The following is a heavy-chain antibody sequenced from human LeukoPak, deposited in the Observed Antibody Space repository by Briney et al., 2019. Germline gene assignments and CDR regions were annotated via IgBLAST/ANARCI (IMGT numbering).Heavy chain of an antibody. J-gene: IGHJ4*02. V-gene: IGHV3-21*01. CDR2: ISSSSYI. D-gene: IGHD3-22*01. CDR1: VFTFSSYS. CDR3: ARDYYDSQSLDY. Sequence: PGGSLRLSCAASVFTFSSYSMNWVRQAPGKGLEWVSSISSSSYIYYADSVKGRFTISRDNAKNSLYLQMNSLRAEDTAVYYCARDYYDSQSLDYWGQGTLVTVSS.